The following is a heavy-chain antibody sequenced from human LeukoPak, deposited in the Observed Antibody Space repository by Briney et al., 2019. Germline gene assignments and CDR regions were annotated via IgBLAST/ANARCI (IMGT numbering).Heavy chain of an antibody. Sequence: PGGSLRLSCAASGFTFNNYWMHWVRQAPGKGPVWVSNIKSDGSGTGYADSVKGRFSISRDNANHRLDLQMNSLRVEDTAVYYCVRGVWRVGAASNWFDPWGQGTLVTVSS. J-gene: IGHJ5*02. V-gene: IGHV3-74*01. D-gene: IGHD1-26*01. CDR1: GFTFNNYW. CDR3: VRGVWRVGAASNWFDP. CDR2: IKSDGSGT.